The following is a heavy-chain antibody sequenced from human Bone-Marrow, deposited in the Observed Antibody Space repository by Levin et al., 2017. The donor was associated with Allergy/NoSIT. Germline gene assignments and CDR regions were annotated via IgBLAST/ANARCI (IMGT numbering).Heavy chain of an antibody. CDR2: ISSSGSTI. D-gene: IGHD3-22*01. Sequence: GESLKISCAASGFTFSDYYMSWIRQAPGKGLEWVSYISSSGSTIYYADSVKGRFTISRDNAKNSLYLQMNSLRAEDTAVYYCASCHHYYHSNSFGVNSGGAFDIWGQGTMVTVSS. J-gene: IGHJ3*02. CDR3: ASCHHYYHSNSFGVNSGGAFDI. V-gene: IGHV3-11*01. CDR1: GFTFSDYY.